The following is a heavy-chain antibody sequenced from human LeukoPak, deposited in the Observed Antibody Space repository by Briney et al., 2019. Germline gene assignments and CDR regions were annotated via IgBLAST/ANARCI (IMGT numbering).Heavy chain of an antibody. CDR3: ARDSTVTTFGY. CDR2: IIPILGIA. V-gene: IGHV1-69*04. J-gene: IGHJ4*02. Sequence: SVKVSCKASGGTFSSYAISWVRQAPGQGLEWMGRIIPILGIADYAQKFQGRVTITADKSTSTAYMELSSLRSEDTAVYYCARDSTVTTFGYWGQGTLVTVSS. CDR1: GGTFSSYA. D-gene: IGHD4-17*01.